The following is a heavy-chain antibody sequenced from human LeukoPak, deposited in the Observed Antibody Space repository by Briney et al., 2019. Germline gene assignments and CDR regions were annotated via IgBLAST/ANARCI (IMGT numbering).Heavy chain of an antibody. D-gene: IGHD3-3*01. CDR1: GGSISSSSYY. J-gene: IGHJ4*02. CDR2: IYYSGST. V-gene: IGHV4-39*01. CDR3: ARQDGGFDY. Sequence: SETLSLTCTVSGGSISSSSYYWGWIRQPLGKGLEWIGSIYYSGSTYYNPSLKSRVTISVDTSKNQFSLKLSSVTAADTAVYYCARQDGGFDYWGQGTLVTVSS.